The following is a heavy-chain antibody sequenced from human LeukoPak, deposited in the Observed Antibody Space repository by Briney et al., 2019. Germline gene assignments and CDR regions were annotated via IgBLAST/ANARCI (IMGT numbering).Heavy chain of an antibody. CDR1: GFTFSSYG. V-gene: IGHV3-30*02. CDR3: APPMTTVVSPDY. Sequence: QTGGSLRLSCAASGFTFSSYGMHWVRQAPGKGLEWVAFIRYDGSNKYYADSVKGRFTISRDNSKNTLYLQMNSLRAEDTAVYYCAPPMTTVVSPDYWGQGTLVTVSS. D-gene: IGHD4-23*01. J-gene: IGHJ4*02. CDR2: IRYDGSNK.